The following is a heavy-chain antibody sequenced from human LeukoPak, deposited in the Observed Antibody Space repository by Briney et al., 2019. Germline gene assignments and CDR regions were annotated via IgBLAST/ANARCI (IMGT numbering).Heavy chain of an antibody. D-gene: IGHD6-13*01. CDR3: ARHSSSWAEPNFDY. V-gene: IGHV4-59*01. CDR1: GGSISSYY. CDR2: IYYSGST. J-gene: IGHJ4*02. Sequence: PSETLSLTCTVSGGSISSYYWSWIRQPSGKGLEWIGYIYYSGSTNYNPSLKSRVTISVDTSKNQFSLKLSSVTAADTAVYYCARHSSSWAEPNFDYWGQGTLVTVSS.